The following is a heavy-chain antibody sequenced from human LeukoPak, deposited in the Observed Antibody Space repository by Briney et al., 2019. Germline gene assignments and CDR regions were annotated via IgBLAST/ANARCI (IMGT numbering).Heavy chain of an antibody. J-gene: IGHJ4*02. CDR3: AKVDGTVYFDY. Sequence: GGSLRLSCAASGFTFNTYAMTWVRQAPGKGLEWVPTISGSGGNTYYADSVKGRFTISRDNSKNTLSLQMNSLRAEDTAVYYCAKVDGTVYFDYWGQGTLVTVSS. CDR2: ISGSGGNT. D-gene: IGHD5-24*01. CDR1: GFTFNTYA. V-gene: IGHV3-23*01.